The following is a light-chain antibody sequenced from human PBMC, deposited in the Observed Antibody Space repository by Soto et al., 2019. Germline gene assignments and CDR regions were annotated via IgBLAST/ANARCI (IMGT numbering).Light chain of an antibody. V-gene: IGKV3-20*01. J-gene: IGKJ1*01. CDR3: HQYGSSSWT. CDR2: GGS. CDR1: QSVSSSY. Sequence: EIVLTQSPGTLSLSPGERATLSCRASQSVSSSYLAWYQQKPGQAPRLLIYGGSSRATGIPDRFSGSGSGTDSTLTISRLEAEDFAVYYCHQYGSSSWTFGQGTKVEIK.